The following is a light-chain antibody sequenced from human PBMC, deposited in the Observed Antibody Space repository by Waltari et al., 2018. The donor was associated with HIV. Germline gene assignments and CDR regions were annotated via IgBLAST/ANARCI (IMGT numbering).Light chain of an antibody. Sequence: QSALTQPASVSGSPVQSITISCTVTTNDLGSFKFVSCYLHLPGNAPTVVIYEVTHRPSGVPHRFSGSKFGNTASLTISWLQAEDEGHYYCSSYTDSSTLVFAAGTKLTV. V-gene: IGLV2-14*01. CDR2: EVT. J-gene: IGLJ3*02. CDR3: SSYTDSSTLV. CDR1: TNDLGSFKF.